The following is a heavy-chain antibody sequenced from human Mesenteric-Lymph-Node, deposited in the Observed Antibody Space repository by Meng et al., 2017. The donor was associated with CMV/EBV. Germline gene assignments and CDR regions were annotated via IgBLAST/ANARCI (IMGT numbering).Heavy chain of an antibody. J-gene: IGHJ4*02. CDR3: ARAHIILEPVAMSAFTDS. V-gene: IGHV1-2*02. CDR1: TFTNFD. Sequence: TFTNFDMHWVRQAPGQGLEWMGWINPISGGSNVAQKFQGRVTMTRDTSISTAHMELNRLRSDDTAVYYCARAHIILEPVAMSAFTDSWGQGTLVTVSS. D-gene: IGHD2-2*01. CDR2: INPISGGS.